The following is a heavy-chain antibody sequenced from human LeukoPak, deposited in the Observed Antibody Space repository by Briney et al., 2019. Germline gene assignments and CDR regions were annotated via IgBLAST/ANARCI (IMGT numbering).Heavy chain of an antibody. J-gene: IGHJ6*04. V-gene: IGHV3-48*03. CDR2: ISSSTSTI. D-gene: IGHD3-10*02. Sequence: PGGSLRFSCEASGFTFSSYEMNWVRQAPGKGLEWVSYISSSTSTIYYADSVKGRFTISRDNAKNSLYLQMNSLRAEDTAVYYCAELGITMIGGVWGKGTTVTISS. CDR3: AELGITMIGGV. CDR1: GFTFSSYE.